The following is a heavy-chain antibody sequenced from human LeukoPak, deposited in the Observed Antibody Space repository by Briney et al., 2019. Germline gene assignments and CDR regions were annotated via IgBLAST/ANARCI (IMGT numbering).Heavy chain of an antibody. V-gene: IGHV3-23*01. J-gene: IGHJ4*02. CDR3: AKDRKVTMVRGVWYYFDY. D-gene: IGHD3-10*01. Sequence: PGGSLRLSCAASGFTFSSYAMSWVRQAPGKGLEWVSAISGSGGSTYYADSVKDRFTISGDNSKNTLYLQMNSLRAEDTAVYYCAKDRKVTMVRGVWYYFDYWGQGTLVTVSS. CDR1: GFTFSSYA. CDR2: ISGSGGST.